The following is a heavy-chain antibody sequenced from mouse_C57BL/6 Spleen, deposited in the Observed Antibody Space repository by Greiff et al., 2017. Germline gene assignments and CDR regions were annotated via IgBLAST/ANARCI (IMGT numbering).Heavy chain of an antibody. D-gene: IGHD2-12*01. CDR2: IDPSDSET. CDR3: ARLRQGEIFDY. V-gene: IGHV1-52*01. CDR1: GYTFTSYW. Sequence: VQLQQSGAELVRPGSSVKLSCKASGYTFTSYWMHWVKQRPIQGLEWIGNIDPSDSETHYNQKFKDKATLTVDKSSSTAYMQLSSLTSEDSAVYYCARLRQGEIFDYWGQGTTLTVSS. J-gene: IGHJ2*01.